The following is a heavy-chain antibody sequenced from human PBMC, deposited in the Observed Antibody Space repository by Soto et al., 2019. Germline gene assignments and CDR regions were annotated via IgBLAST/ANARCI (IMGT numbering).Heavy chain of an antibody. D-gene: IGHD3-9*01. J-gene: IGHJ6*02. CDR1: GGALRSYF. Sequence: QVQLQESGPGLVKPSETLSLTCSVSGGALRSYFWTWIRQTPGKGLEWIGYIDYSGSTPYSPSLKSRASLSVDTSKNQFSLTLRSVTGADTAIYYCARDKSTTRFYYFALDVWGQGTTVTVSS. CDR2: IDYSGST. V-gene: IGHV4-59*12. CDR3: ARDKSTTRFYYFALDV.